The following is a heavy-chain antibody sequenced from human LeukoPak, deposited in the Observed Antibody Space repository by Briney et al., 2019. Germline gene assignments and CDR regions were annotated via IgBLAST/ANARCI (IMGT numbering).Heavy chain of an antibody. V-gene: IGHV3-23*01. CDR2: VSDSGSGT. J-gene: IGHJ4*02. CDR1: GFTFGDYA. CDR3: AKGKGSSGWYD. Sequence: GRSLRLSCTASGFTFGDYAMSWFRQAPGRGLEWVSAVSDSGSGTYYADSVKGRFTISRDNSKNTLYLQMTSLRAEDTALYYCAKGKGSSGWYDWGQGTLVTVSS. D-gene: IGHD6-19*01.